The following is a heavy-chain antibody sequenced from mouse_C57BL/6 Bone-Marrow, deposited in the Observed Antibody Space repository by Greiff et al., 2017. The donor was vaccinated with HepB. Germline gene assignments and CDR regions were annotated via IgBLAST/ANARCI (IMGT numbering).Heavy chain of an antibody. V-gene: IGHV1-72*01. Sequence: QVHVKQPGAELVKPGASVKLSCKASGYTFTSYWMHWVKQRPGRGLEWIGRIDPNSGGTKYNEKFKSKATLTVDKPSSTAYMQLSSLTSEDSAVYYCATYDYDDAYWGQGTLVTVSA. J-gene: IGHJ3*01. CDR1: GYTFTSYW. CDR3: ATYDYDDAY. D-gene: IGHD2-4*01. CDR2: IDPNSGGT.